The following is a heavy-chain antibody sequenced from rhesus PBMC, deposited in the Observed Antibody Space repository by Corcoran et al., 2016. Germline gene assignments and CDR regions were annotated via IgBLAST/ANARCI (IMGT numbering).Heavy chain of an antibody. CDR3: SRDNWGA. Sequence: DVQLVESGGALAQPGGSLRLSCAASGFTLDDYAMSWVRQAPGKGLEWVSRISWDGGSTYYADSVKGRFTISRDNAKNTLYLQMDRLRAEDTALYYCSRDNWGAWGQGVLVTVSS. V-gene: IGHV3-134*01. CDR2: ISWDGGST. CDR1: GFTLDDYA. D-gene: IGHD7-45*01. J-gene: IGHJ4*01.